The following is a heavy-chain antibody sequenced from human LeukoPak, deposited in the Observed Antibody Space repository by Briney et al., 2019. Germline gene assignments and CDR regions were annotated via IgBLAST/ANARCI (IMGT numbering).Heavy chain of an antibody. CDR3: ARGPITMVRGVILISPFDP. Sequence: ASVKVSCKASGYTFTGYYMHWVRQAPGQGLEWMGWISAYNGNTNYAQKLQGRVTMTTDTSTSTAYMELRSLRSDDTAVYYCARGPITMVRGVILISPFDPWGQGTLVTVSS. V-gene: IGHV1-18*04. CDR2: ISAYNGNT. D-gene: IGHD3-10*01. J-gene: IGHJ5*02. CDR1: GYTFTGYY.